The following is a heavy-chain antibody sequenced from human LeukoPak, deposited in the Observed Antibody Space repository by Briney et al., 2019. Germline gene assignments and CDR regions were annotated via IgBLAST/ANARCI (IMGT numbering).Heavy chain of an antibody. J-gene: IGHJ4*02. CDR3: ARGRRYYDSSGYHPVYYFDY. D-gene: IGHD3-22*01. Sequence: SETLSLTCAVYGGSFSGYYWSWIRQPPGKGLEWIGEINHSGSTNYNPSLKSRVTISVDTSKNQFSLKLSSVTAADTAVYYCARGRRYYDSSGYHPVYYFDYWGQGTLVTVSS. V-gene: IGHV4-34*01. CDR1: GGSFSGYY. CDR2: INHSGST.